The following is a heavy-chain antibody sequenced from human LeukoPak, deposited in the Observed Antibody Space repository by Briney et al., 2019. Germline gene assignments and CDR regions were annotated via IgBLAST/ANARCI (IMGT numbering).Heavy chain of an antibody. CDR1: GFTFSSYE. CDR3: AKGRGYCSGGSCYSGFDY. CDR2: ISSSGSTI. Sequence: PGGSLRLSCAASGFTFSSYEMNWVRQAPGKGLEWVSYISSSGSTIYYADSVKGRFTISRDNAKNSLYLQMNSLRAEDTAVYYCAKGRGYCSGGSCYSGFDYWGQGTLVTVSS. D-gene: IGHD2-15*01. V-gene: IGHV3-48*03. J-gene: IGHJ4*02.